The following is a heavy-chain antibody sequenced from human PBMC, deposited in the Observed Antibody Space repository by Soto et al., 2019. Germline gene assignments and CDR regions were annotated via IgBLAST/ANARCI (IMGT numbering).Heavy chain of an antibody. Sequence: GASVKVSCKASGGTFSSYAISWVRQAPGQGLEWMGGIIPIFGTANYAQKFQGRVTITADKSTSTAYMELSSLRSEDTAVYYCAGPGYCSGGSCYHYYYYYGMDVWGQGTTVTVSS. CDR3: AGPGYCSGGSCYHYYYYYGMDV. J-gene: IGHJ6*02. CDR2: IIPIFGTA. V-gene: IGHV1-69*06. D-gene: IGHD2-15*01. CDR1: GGTFSSYA.